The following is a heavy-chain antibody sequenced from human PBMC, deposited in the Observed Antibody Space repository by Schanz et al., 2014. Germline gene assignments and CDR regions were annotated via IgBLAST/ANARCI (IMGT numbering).Heavy chain of an antibody. Sequence: QVHLVESGGGVVRPGGSLRLSCAASRFTFNAYDMYWIRQAPGKGLEWVALISHDGSNKNSADSVKGRFTISRDNSKNTLYLQMNSLRAEDTAVYYCARGYSSSMDVWGQGTTVTVSS. V-gene: IGHV3-30*03. CDR3: ARGYSSSMDV. CDR1: RFTFNAYD. CDR2: ISHDGSNK. D-gene: IGHD6-6*01. J-gene: IGHJ6*02.